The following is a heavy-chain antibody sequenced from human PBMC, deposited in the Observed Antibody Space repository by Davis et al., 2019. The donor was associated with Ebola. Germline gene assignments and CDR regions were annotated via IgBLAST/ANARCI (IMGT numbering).Heavy chain of an antibody. CDR3: ARVNLWSRGWGMDV. CDR2: ISSGGVTT. D-gene: IGHD2-21*01. CDR1: GFDFSDYS. J-gene: IGHJ6*02. V-gene: IGHV3-48*02. Sequence: GGSLRLSCAASGFDFSDYSMTWVRQAPGKGLQWLSYISSGGVTTYYADSVTGRFSTSRDNAKNSLFLQMSSLRDEDTAVYYCARVNLWSRGWGMDVWGQGTTVTVSS.